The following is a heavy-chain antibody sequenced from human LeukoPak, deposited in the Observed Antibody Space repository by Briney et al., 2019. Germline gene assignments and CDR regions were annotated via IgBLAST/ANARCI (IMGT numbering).Heavy chain of an antibody. D-gene: IGHD3-22*01. CDR3: AKDQGSSGYYLAKDQGLDY. V-gene: IGHV3-48*03. Sequence: GGFLRLSCAASGFTFSSYEMNWVRQAPGKGLEWVSYISSSGSTIYYADSVKGRFTISRDNSKNTLYLQMNSLKAEDTAVYYCAKDQGSSGYYLAKDQGLDYWGQGTLVTVSS. CDR2: ISSSGSTI. J-gene: IGHJ4*02. CDR1: GFTFSSYE.